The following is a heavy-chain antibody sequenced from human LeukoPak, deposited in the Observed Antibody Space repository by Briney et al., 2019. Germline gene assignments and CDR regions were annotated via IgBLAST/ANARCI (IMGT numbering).Heavy chain of an antibody. CDR3: ARGLRLDYFDH. D-gene: IGHD4-17*01. J-gene: IGHJ4*02. V-gene: IGHV3-7*03. Sequence: GGSLRLSCAASGFTFSNYWMTWVRQAPGKGLEWVANIKQDGSEKYYVDSVKGRFTISRDNAKNSLNLQMNSLRAEDTAVYYCARGLRLDYFDHWGQGALVTVSS. CDR2: IKQDGSEK. CDR1: GFTFSNYW.